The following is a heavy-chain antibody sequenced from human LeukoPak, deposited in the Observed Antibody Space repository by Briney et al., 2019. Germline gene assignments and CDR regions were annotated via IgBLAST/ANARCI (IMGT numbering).Heavy chain of an antibody. D-gene: IGHD2-2*01. CDR2: IKPDGSEK. J-gene: IGHJ4*02. V-gene: IGHV3-7*03. Sequence: PGGSLRLSCAASGFTFSTYWMGWVRQAPGKGLEWVAKIKPDGSEKDHVDSVKGRFTISRDNAKNTLYLQMNSLRAEDTAVYYCAKDFVHCSSTSCAPRYFDYWGQGTLVTVSS. CDR1: GFTFSTYW. CDR3: AKDFVHCSSTSCAPRYFDY.